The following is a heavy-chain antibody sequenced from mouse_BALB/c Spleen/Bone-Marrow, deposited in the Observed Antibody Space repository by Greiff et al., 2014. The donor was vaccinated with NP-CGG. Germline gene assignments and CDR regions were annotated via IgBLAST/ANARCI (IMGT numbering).Heavy chain of an antibody. V-gene: IGHV14-3*02. CDR3: ATLTGTXDX. CDR1: GFNIKDTY. CDR2: IDPXXXXX. Sequence: VQLQQSGAELVKPGASXKXXXXXSGFNIKDTYMNWVKQRAEQGXEWIGRIDPXXXXXXXXXXXXGKXXIIADTSANTAYLQLGSLTSEDTAVYYCATLTGTXDXWAQGTTLTVSS. D-gene: IGHD4-1*01. J-gene: IGHJ2*01.